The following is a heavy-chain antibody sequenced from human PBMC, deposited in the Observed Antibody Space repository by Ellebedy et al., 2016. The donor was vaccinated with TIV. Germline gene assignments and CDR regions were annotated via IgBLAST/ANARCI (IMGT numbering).Heavy chain of an antibody. CDR1: GYSFTSYW. J-gene: IGHJ4*02. D-gene: IGHD6-13*01. CDR3: ARLPNSSPHEPLYYFDY. CDR2: IYPGDSDT. V-gene: IGHV5-51*01. Sequence: PGGSLRLSCKGSGYSFTSYWIGWVRQMPGKGLEWMGIIYPGDSDTRYSSSFQGPVTISADKTISTAYLQWSSLKASDTAMYYCARLPNSSPHEPLYYFDYWGQGTLVTVSS.